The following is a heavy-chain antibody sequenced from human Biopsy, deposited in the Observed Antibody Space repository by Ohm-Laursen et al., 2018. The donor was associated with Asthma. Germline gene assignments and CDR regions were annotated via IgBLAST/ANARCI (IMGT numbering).Heavy chain of an antibody. J-gene: IGHJ4*02. V-gene: IGHV3-53*01. CDR2: IYSGGTS. Sequence: SLRLSCAASGFTFSIYDIHWVRQAPGKGLEWVSVIYSGGTSHTADSVRGRFTISRDYSKNTLYLQMHSLRAEDTAVYYCARGDSSNWSHYYCDYWGQGTLVTFSS. CDR1: GFTFSIYD. D-gene: IGHD3-22*01. CDR3: ARGDSSNWSHYYCDY.